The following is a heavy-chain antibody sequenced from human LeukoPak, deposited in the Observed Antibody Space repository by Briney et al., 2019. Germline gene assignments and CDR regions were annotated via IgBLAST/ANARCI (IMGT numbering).Heavy chain of an antibody. CDR1: GDSIGSSSYF. CDR3: ARDYDYYDSSGQWGAFDI. D-gene: IGHD3-22*01. V-gene: IGHV4-39*07. Sequence: SETLSLTCTVSGDSIGSSSYFWGWIRQPPGKGLEWIGTIYYNGNTYYTPSLKSRVTMSIDTSKNQFSLKMTSVTAADTAVYYCARDYDYYDSSGQWGAFDIWGQGTMVIVSS. CDR2: IYYNGNT. J-gene: IGHJ3*02.